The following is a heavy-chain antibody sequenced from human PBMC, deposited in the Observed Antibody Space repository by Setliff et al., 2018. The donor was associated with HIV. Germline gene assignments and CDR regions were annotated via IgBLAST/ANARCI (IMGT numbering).Heavy chain of an antibody. CDR1: GGSISNYY. D-gene: IGHD6-13*01. Sequence: PSETLSLTCTVSGGSISNYYWSWIRQPPGKELEWIGYIYYSGSPNYNPSLKSRVIISVDTSKNQFSLNLSSVTAADTAVYYCARATTTPIAGMLAPPPDYWGQGTLVTVSS. J-gene: IGHJ4*02. CDR3: ARATTTPIAGMLAPPPDY. CDR2: IYYSGSP. V-gene: IGHV4-59*01.